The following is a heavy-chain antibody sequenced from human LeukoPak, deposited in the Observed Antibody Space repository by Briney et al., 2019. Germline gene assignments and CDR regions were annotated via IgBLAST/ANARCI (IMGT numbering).Heavy chain of an antibody. CDR2: IFYSGST. D-gene: IGHD6-13*01. CDR1: GGSISSYY. V-gene: IGHV4-59*01. CDR3: ARVTGYMVEDYFDY. Sequence: SETLSLTCTVSGGSISSYYWSWIRQPPGKGLEWIGYIFYSGSTNYNPSLKSRVTISVDTSKNQFSLKLSSVTAADTALYYCARVTGYMVEDYFDYWGQGTLVTVSS. J-gene: IGHJ4*02.